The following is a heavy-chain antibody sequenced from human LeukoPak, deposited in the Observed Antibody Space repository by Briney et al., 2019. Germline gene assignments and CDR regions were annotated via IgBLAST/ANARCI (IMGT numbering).Heavy chain of an antibody. CDR2: INPNSGGT. V-gene: IGHV1-2*02. Sequence: AASVKVSCKASGYTFTGYYMHWVRQAPGQGLEWMGWINPNSGGTNYAQKFQGRVTMTRDTSISTAYMELSRLRSDDTAVYYCARAPRRVYSSSANFDYWGQGTLVTVSS. D-gene: IGHD6-6*01. J-gene: IGHJ4*02. CDR1: GYTFTGYY. CDR3: ARAPRRVYSSSANFDY.